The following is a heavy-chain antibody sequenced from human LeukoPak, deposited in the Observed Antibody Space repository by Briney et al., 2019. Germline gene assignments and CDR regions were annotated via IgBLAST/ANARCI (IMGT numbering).Heavy chain of an antibody. D-gene: IGHD2-2*01. CDR3: AKGSPYCSSTSCFDY. CDR1: GFTFSSYA. J-gene: IGHJ4*02. V-gene: IGHV3-23*01. CDR2: ISGSGGST. Sequence: PGGSLRLSCAASGFTFSSYAMSWVRQASGKGLEWVSAISGSGGSTYYADSVKGRFTISRDNSKNTLYLQMNSLRAEDTAVYYCAKGSPYCSSTSCFDYWGQGTLVTVSS.